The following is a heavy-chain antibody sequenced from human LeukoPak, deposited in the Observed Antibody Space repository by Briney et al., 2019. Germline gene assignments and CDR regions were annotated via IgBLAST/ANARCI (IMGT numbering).Heavy chain of an antibody. J-gene: IGHJ4*02. CDR1: GFTFSTYW. D-gene: IGHD2-21*02. Sequence: GGSLRLSRAASGFTFSTYWMNWYRQAPGKGLEWVGNINQDASEINYVDSVRGRYTISRDNAKNSLHLQMNSLRAEDTAVYYCATDRDNSDWQKRLDSWGQGTLVTVSS. CDR3: ATDRDNSDWQKRLDS. CDR2: INQDASEI. V-gene: IGHV3-7*01.